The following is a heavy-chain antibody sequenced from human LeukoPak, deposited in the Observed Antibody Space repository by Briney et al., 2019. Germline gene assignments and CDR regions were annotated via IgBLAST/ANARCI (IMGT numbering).Heavy chain of an antibody. CDR2: IIPIFGTA. CDR3: ARGGNWNPHWFDP. D-gene: IGHD1-20*01. CDR1: GGTFSSYA. Sequence: ASVKVSCKASGGTFSSYAISWVRQAPGQGLEWMGGIIPIFGTANYAQKFQGRVTITADESTSTAYMELSSLRSEDTAVYYCARGGNWNPHWFDPWGQGTLDTVSS. V-gene: IGHV1-69*13. J-gene: IGHJ5*02.